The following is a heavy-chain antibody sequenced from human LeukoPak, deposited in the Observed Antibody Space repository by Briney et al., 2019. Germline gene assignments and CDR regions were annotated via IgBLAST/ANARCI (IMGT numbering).Heavy chain of an antibody. D-gene: IGHD2-21*02. V-gene: IGHV3-23*01. CDR3: AKRHCGGDCFIGGYYFDY. Sequence: GGSPRLSCAASGFTFSSYAMSWVRQAPGKGLEWVSAISGSGGSTYYADSVKGRFTISRDNSKNTLYLQMNSLRAEDTAVYYCAKRHCGGDCFIGGYYFDYWGQGTLVTVSS. J-gene: IGHJ4*02. CDR2: ISGSGGST. CDR1: GFTFSSYA.